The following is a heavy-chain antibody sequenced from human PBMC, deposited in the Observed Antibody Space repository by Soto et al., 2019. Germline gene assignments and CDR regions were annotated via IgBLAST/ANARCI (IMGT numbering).Heavy chain of an antibody. D-gene: IGHD6-19*01. J-gene: IGHJ4*02. CDR3: ARDRIAVAGTSGHSYDY. Sequence: ASVKVSCKASGYTFTGYYMHWVRQAPGQGLEWMGWINPNSGGTNYAQKFQGWVTMTRDTSISTAYMERSRLRSDDTAVYSCARDRIAVAGTSGHSYDYWGQGTLVTVSS. CDR2: INPNSGGT. V-gene: IGHV1-2*04. CDR1: GYTFTGYY.